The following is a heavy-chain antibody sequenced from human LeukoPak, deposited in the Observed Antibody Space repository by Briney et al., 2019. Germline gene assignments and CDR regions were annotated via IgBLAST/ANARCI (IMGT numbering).Heavy chain of an antibody. CDR1: DDSFSSHY. CDR2: ISYIGST. Sequence: PSETLSLTCAVSDDSFSSHYWTWIRQPPGKGLEWIGYISYIGSTNYNPSLKSRVTISIDTSKNQFSLKLSSVAAADTAVYYCARDLVTVTKGFDIWGQGTMVSVSS. J-gene: IGHJ3*02. V-gene: IGHV4-59*11. D-gene: IGHD4-17*01. CDR3: ARDLVTVTKGFDI.